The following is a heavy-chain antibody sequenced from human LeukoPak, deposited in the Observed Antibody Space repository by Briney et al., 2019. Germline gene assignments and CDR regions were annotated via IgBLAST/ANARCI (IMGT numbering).Heavy chain of an antibody. CDR3: ARDRRIAALRICYYYMDV. CDR1: GFTFSTYS. Sequence: GGSLRLSCAASGFTFSTYSMNWVRQAPGKGLEWVSSISSNSRYIYYADPMRGRFTISRDNAKTSLYLQMNSLRVEDTAVYYCARDRRIAALRICYYYMDVWGKGTTVTISS. D-gene: IGHD6-25*01. J-gene: IGHJ6*03. CDR2: ISSNSRYI. V-gene: IGHV3-21*01.